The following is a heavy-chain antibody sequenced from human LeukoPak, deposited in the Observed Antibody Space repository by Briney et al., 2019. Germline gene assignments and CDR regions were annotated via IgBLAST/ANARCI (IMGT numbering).Heavy chain of an antibody. CDR1: GFTVSSND. Sequence: GGSLRLSCAASGFTVSSNDMSWVRQAPGKGLEWVANIKQDGSEKYYVDSVKGRFTISRDNAKNSLYLQMNGLRAEDTAVYYCAREDSEVVTIFGVVTAHYYYYGMDVWGQGTTVTVSS. J-gene: IGHJ6*02. CDR3: AREDSEVVTIFGVVTAHYYYYGMDV. CDR2: IKQDGSEK. D-gene: IGHD3-3*01. V-gene: IGHV3-7*01.